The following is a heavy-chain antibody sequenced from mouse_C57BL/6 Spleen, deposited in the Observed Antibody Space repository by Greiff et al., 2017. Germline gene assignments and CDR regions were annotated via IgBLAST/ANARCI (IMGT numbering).Heavy chain of an antibody. CDR3: AIGVTGTGAMDY. Sequence: QVQLQQPGAELVKPGASVKLSCKASGYTFTSYWMQWVKQRPGQGLEWIGEIDPSDSYTNYNQKFKGKATLTVDTSSSTAYLQLSSLTSEDSAVYYCAIGVTGTGAMDYWGQGTSVTVSS. CDR2: IDPSDSYT. CDR1: GYTFTSYW. V-gene: IGHV1-50*01. D-gene: IGHD4-1*01. J-gene: IGHJ4*01.